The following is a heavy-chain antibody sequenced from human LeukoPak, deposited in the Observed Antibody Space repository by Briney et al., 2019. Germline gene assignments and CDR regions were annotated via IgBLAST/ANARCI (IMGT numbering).Heavy chain of an antibody. CDR2: INHSGST. CDR1: GGSFSGYY. D-gene: IGHD6-6*01. V-gene: IGHV4-34*01. CDR3: ARGTGSIAARSPYYYYGMDV. Sequence: SETLSLTCAVYGGSFSGYYWSWLRQPPGKGLEWIREINHSGSTNYNPSLKSRVTISVDTSKNHFSLKLSSVTAADTAVYYCARGTGSIAARSPYYYYGMDVWGQGTTVTVSS. J-gene: IGHJ6*02.